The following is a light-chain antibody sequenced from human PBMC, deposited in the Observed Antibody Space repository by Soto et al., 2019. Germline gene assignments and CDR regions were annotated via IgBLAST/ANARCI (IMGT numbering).Light chain of an antibody. CDR1: SGHSSYA. CDR3: QTWGTGIWV. CDR2: LNSDGSH. J-gene: IGLJ3*02. V-gene: IGLV4-69*01. Sequence: QPVLTQSPSASASLGASVKLTCTLSSGHSSYAIAWHQQQPEKGPRYLMNLNSDGSHSKGDGIPDRFSGSSSGAERYLTIPSLQSEDEAAYYCQTWGTGIWVFGGGTKLTVL.